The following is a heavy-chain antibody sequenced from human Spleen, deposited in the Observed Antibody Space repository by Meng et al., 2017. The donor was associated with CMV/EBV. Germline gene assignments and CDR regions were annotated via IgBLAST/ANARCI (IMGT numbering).Heavy chain of an antibody. CDR3: ARDSGGENYLDS. CDR2: IIPNLGIA. D-gene: IGHD1-26*01. J-gene: IGHJ4*02. CDR1: GGTFSSYA. V-gene: IGHV1-69*10. Sequence: SVKVSCKASGGTFSSYAISWVRQAPGQGLERMGGIIPNLGIANYAQKFQGRVTITADKSTRTAYMELSSLTSDDTAVYYCARDSGGENYLDSWGQGTLVTVSS.